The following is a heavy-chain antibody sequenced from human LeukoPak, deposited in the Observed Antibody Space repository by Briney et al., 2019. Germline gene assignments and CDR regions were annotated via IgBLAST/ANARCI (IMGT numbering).Heavy chain of an antibody. CDR2: IKSKTDGGTT. CDR1: AFTFSNAW. J-gene: IGHJ4*02. V-gene: IGHV3-15*01. Sequence: GGSLRLSCTASAFTFSNAWVRQAPGKGLEWVGRIKSKTDGGTTDYAAPVKDRFNILRDDSKNTLSLQMNSLKSEDSAVYYCTNFLRGYFVYWGQGILVSVSS. CDR3: TNFLRGYFVY.